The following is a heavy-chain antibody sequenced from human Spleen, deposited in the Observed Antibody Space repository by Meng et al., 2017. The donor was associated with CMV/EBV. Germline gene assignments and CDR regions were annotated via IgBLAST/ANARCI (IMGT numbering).Heavy chain of an antibody. V-gene: IGHV4-31*03. Sequence: SETLSLTCTVSDGSISSDTYYWSWIRQYPGKGLEWIGYIYYSGSTYYNPSLKSRVTMSLDTSKNQFSLKLNSVTAADTAVYYCARVARFDFWSTYNPIDYWGQGTLVTVSS. CDR1: DGSISSDTYY. J-gene: IGHJ4*02. CDR2: IYYSGST. CDR3: ARVARFDFWSTYNPIDY. D-gene: IGHD3-3*01.